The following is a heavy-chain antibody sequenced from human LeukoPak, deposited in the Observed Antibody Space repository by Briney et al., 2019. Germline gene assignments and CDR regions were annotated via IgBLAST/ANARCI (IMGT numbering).Heavy chain of an antibody. V-gene: IGHV3-23*01. J-gene: IGHJ3*02. D-gene: IGHD1-14*01. CDR3: AKPRRLAYRNDAFDI. Sequence: GGSLRLSCAASGFTFSSYAMSWVRQAPGKGLEWVSDISGSGGSTYYADSVKGRFTISRDNSKNTLYLQMNSLRAEDTAVYYCAKPRRLAYRNDAFDIWGQGTMVTVSS. CDR1: GFTFSSYA. CDR2: ISGSGGST.